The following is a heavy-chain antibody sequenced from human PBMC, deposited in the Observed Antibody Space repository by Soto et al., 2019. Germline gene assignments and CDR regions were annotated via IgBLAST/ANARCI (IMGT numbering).Heavy chain of an antibody. CDR2: INAGNGNT. V-gene: IGHV1-3*01. J-gene: IGHJ4*02. Sequence: ASVKVSCKASGYTFTIYAIPWVRQAPGQRLEWMGWINAGNGNTKYSQKFQGRVTITRDTSASTAYMELSSLRSEDTAVYYCARDRLARGIPVAGRIDYWGQGALVTVSS. D-gene: IGHD6-19*01. CDR3: ARDRLARGIPVAGRIDY. CDR1: GYTFTIYA.